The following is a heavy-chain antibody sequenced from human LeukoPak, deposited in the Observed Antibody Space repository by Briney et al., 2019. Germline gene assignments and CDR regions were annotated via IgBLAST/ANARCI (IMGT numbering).Heavy chain of an antibody. CDR3: ARVLPVASRDY. V-gene: IGHV3-7*01. CDR1: GFTFSTYW. CDR2: IKQDGSDK. J-gene: IGHJ4*02. Sequence: AGGSLRLSCAASGFTFSTYWMSWVRQAPGKGLEWVANIKQDGSDKFYVDSVKGRFTISRDNAKNSMYLQMNSLRAEDTAIYYCARVLPVASRDYWGQGTTVTVSS. D-gene: IGHD2-2*01.